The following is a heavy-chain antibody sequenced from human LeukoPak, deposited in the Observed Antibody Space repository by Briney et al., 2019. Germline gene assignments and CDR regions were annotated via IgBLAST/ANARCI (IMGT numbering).Heavy chain of an antibody. Sequence: GGSLRLSCAASGFTFSSYSMNWVRQAPGEGLEWVSSISSSSSYIYYADSVKGRFTISRDNAKNSLYLQMNSLRAEDTAVYYCARGPEGYDFWSGPDADPFDIWGQGTMVTVSS. CDR2: ISSSSSYI. CDR1: GFTFSSYS. CDR3: ARGPEGYDFWSGPDADPFDI. D-gene: IGHD3-3*01. J-gene: IGHJ3*02. V-gene: IGHV3-21*01.